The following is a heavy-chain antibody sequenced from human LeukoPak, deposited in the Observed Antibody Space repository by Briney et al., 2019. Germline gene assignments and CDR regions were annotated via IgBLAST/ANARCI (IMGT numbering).Heavy chain of an antibody. CDR3: ASLNRIASGYCYYMDV. J-gene: IGHJ6*03. D-gene: IGHD2-21*01. CDR2: ISAYNGNT. CDR1: GYTFTSYG. Sequence: ASVKVSCKASGYTFTSYGISWVRQAPGQGLEWMGWISAYNGNTNYAQKLQGRVTMTTDTSTSTAYMELRSLRSDDTAVYYCASLNRIASGYCYYMDVWGKGTTVTISS. V-gene: IGHV1-18*01.